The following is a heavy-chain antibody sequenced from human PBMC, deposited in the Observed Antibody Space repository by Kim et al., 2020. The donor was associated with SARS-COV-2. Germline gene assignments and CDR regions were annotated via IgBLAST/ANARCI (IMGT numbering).Heavy chain of an antibody. J-gene: IGHJ6*02. V-gene: IGHV1-8*01. CDR3: ARGPVLRFLEWLFRYYYYGMDV. CDR2: MNPNSGNT. Sequence: ASVKVSCKASGYTFTSYDINWVRQATGQGLEWMGWMNPNSGNTGYAQKFQGRVTMTRNTSISTAHMELSSLRSEDTAVYYCARGPVLRFLEWLFRYYYYGMDVWGQGTTVTVSS. D-gene: IGHD3-3*01. CDR1: GYTFTSYD.